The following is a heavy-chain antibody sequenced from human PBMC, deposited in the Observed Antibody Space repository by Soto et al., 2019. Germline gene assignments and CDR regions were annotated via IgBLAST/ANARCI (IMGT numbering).Heavy chain of an antibody. J-gene: IGHJ4*02. D-gene: IGHD3-10*01. CDR2: ILHDGNNK. CDR1: GFTFSNYI. V-gene: IGHV3-30-3*01. CDR3: ARDDEDGSYCDLGY. Sequence: PGGSLRLSCAASGFTFSNYIMHWVRQAPGKGLEWVADILHDGNNKYYADSVKGRFTISRDNSKNTLYLQMNSLRAEETAVYYCARDDEDGSYCDLGYWGQGTLVTVSS.